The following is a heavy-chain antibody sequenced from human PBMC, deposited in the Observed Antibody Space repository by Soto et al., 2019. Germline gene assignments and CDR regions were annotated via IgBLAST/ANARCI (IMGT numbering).Heavy chain of an antibody. J-gene: IGHJ1*01. V-gene: IGHV3-73*01. CDR3: TSPAKVGDTVFLNEL. CDR1: GFTFSGSA. D-gene: IGHD2-8*01. CDR2: IRSKTKGSAT. Sequence: GGSLRVSCAASGFTFSGSAVHWVRQASGKGLEWVGRIRSKTKGSATAYAASVKGRFTISRDDSNNTAYLHMSSLKTEDTALYYCTSPAKVGDTVFLNELWGKGTLVTVSS.